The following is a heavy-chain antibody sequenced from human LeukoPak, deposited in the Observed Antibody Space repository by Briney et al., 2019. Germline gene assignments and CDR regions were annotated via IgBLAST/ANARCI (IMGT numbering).Heavy chain of an antibody. CDR2: INHSGST. D-gene: IGHD1-26*01. V-gene: IGHV4-34*01. Sequence: SETLSLTCAVYGGSFSGYYWSWIRQPPGKGLEWIGEINHSGSTNYNPSLKSRVTISVDTSKNQFSLKLSSVTAADTAVYYCARGVIVGAKGPYYWGQGTLVTVSS. CDR1: GGSFSGYY. CDR3: ARGVIVGAKGPYY. J-gene: IGHJ4*02.